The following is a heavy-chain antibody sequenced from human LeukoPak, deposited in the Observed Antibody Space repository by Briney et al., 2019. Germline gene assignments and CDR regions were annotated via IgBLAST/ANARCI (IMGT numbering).Heavy chain of an antibody. CDR1: GLGFGSFW. CDR2: INQDGREK. Sequence: GGSLRLSCAASGLGFGSFWMSWVRQAPGKGLEWVANINQDGREKAYVDSVKGRFTISRDNAKNSLYLQMNSLRAEETAVYYCARGEGYSGHADWGQGTLVTVSS. V-gene: IGHV3-7*04. CDR3: ARGEGYSGHAD. D-gene: IGHD5-12*01. J-gene: IGHJ4*02.